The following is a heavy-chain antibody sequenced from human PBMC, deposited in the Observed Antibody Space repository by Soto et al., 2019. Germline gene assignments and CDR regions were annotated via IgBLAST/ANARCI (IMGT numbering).Heavy chain of an antibody. D-gene: IGHD2-2*01. CDR1: GGTFSSYA. J-gene: IGHJ5*02. V-gene: IGHV1-69*12. CDR3: ARSRSVPAAILDWFDP. CDR2: IIPIFGTA. Sequence: QVQLVQSGAEVKQPGSSVKVSCKASGGTFSSYAISWVRQAPGQGLEWMGGIIPIFGTANYAQKFQGRVTITADESTSTAYMALSSLRSEDTAVYYCARSRSVPAAILDWFDPWGQGTLVTVSS.